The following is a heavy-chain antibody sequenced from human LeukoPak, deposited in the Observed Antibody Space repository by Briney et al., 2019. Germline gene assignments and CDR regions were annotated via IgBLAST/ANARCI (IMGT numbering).Heavy chain of an antibody. Sequence: GSSVKGSCKASGGTFSSYAISWVRQAPGQGLEWMGRIIPIFGTANYAQKFQGRVTITTDESTSTAYMELSSLRSEDTAVYYCARDDYDYVWGSHFYFDYWGQGTLVTVSP. V-gene: IGHV1-69*05. J-gene: IGHJ4*02. CDR3: ARDDYDYVWGSHFYFDY. CDR1: GGTFSSYA. CDR2: IIPIFGTA. D-gene: IGHD3-16*01.